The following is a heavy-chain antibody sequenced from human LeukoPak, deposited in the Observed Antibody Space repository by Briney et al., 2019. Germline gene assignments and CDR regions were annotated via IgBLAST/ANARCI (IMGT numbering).Heavy chain of an antibody. CDR2: INPNSGGT. Sequence: GASVKVSFKASIFADYYIYWVRQAPGHGLEWLGWINPNSGGTNYAQKFQGRVTMTRDTSISTAYMELSSLRSDDTAVYYCASRTLGLLRKGGPMDVWGKGTTVTVSS. CDR3: ASRTLGLLRKGGPMDV. D-gene: IGHD3-16*01. CDR1: IFADYY. J-gene: IGHJ6*03. V-gene: IGHV1-2*02.